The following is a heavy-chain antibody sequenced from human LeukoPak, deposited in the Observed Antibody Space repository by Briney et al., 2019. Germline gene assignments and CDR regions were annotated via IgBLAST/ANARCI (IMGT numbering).Heavy chain of an antibody. V-gene: IGHV3-23*01. CDR3: AKATNSGGYSSMDV. CDR1: GFTFSSYA. D-gene: IGHD5-12*01. CDR2: ISGNGANT. Sequence: LPGGSLRLSCAASGFTFSSYAMHWVRQAPGKGLEWVSSISGNGANTYYADSVKGRFSISRDDSKNTVYLQMNSLRAEDTAVYYCAKATNSGGYSSMDVWGQGTTVTVSS. J-gene: IGHJ6*02.